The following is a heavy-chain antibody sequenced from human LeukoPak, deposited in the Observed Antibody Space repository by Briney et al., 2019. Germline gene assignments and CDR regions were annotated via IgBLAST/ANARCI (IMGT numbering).Heavy chain of an antibody. D-gene: IGHD1-26*01. CDR3: ARCGAWELLPYWYFDL. V-gene: IGHV4-39*07. CDR1: GGSISSSSYY. Sequence: SETLSLTCTVSGGSISSSSYYWGWIRQPPGKGLEWIGSIYYSGSTYYNPSLKSRVTISVDTSKNQFSLKLSSVTAADTAVYYCARCGAWELLPYWYFDLWGRGTLVTVSS. J-gene: IGHJ2*01. CDR2: IYYSGST.